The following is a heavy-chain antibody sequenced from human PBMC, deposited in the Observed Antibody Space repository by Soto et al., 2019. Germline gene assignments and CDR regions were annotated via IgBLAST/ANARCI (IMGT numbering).Heavy chain of an antibody. V-gene: IGHV3-74*01. J-gene: IGHJ6*02. D-gene: IGHD3-3*01. CDR1: GLTFSSYL. Sequence: TGGPLRLSCAASGLTFSSYLMHWVRQAPGKGLVCVSRINSDGSSTSYADSVKGRFTISRDNAKNTLYLQMNSLRAEDTAVYYCARTTYDFWSGYYLSGMDVWGQGTTVTVS. CDR2: INSDGSST. CDR3: ARTTYDFWSGYYLSGMDV.